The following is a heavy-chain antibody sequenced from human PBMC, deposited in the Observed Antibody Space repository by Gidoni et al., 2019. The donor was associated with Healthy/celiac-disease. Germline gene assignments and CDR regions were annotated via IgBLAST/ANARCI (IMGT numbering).Heavy chain of an antibody. D-gene: IGHD3-22*01. J-gene: IGHJ2*01. CDR3: ARDPTYYYDSSGYYLSWYFDL. CDR2: IWYDGSNK. CDR1: GFTFGRYG. V-gene: IGHV3-33*01. Sequence: QVQLVESGGGVVQPGRSLRLSCAASGFTFGRYGMNWVRQAPGKGLEGVAGIWYDGSNKYYADSVKGRFTISRDNSKNTLYLQMNSLRAEDTAVYYCARDPTYYYDSSGYYLSWYFDLWGRGTLVTVSS.